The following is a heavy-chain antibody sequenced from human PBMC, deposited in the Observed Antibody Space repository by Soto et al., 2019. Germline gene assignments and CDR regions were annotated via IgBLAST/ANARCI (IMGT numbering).Heavy chain of an antibody. CDR3: ASDHCSGGSCLRSAFDI. V-gene: IGHV4-31*03. Sequence: SETLSLTCTVSGGSISSGGYYWSWLRQHPGKDLEWIGYIYYSGSTYYNPSLKSRVTISVDTYKNQFSLKLSSVTAADTAVYYCASDHCSGGSCLRSAFDIWGQGTMVTVSS. D-gene: IGHD2-15*01. CDR2: IYYSGST. J-gene: IGHJ3*02. CDR1: GGSISSGGYY.